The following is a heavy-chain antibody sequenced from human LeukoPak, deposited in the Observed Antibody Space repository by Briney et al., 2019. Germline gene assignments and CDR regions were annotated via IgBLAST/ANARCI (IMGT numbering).Heavy chain of an antibody. CDR1: GGSISSYY. Sequence: SSETLSLTCTVSGGSISSYYWSWIRQPPGKGLEWIGYIYYSGSTNYNPSLKSRVTISVDTSKNQFSLKLSSVTAADTAVYYCARGPTTVTTSFDYWGQGTLVTVSS. CDR3: ARGPTTVTTSFDY. D-gene: IGHD4-11*01. V-gene: IGHV4-59*01. CDR2: IYYSGST. J-gene: IGHJ4*02.